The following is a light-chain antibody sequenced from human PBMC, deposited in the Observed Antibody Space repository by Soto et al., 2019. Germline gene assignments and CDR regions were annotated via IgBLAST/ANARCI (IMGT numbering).Light chain of an antibody. CDR2: KAS. CDR1: QSVSSW. Sequence: DIQMTQSPSTLSASVGDRVTFTCRASQSVSSWVAWYQQKPGKAPNLLITKASSLESGVPSRFSGSGTGTEFTLPIHGLQPDDFATYYCQQYKSFLGTFGQGTKVEIK. J-gene: IGKJ1*01. V-gene: IGKV1-5*03. CDR3: QQYKSFLGT.